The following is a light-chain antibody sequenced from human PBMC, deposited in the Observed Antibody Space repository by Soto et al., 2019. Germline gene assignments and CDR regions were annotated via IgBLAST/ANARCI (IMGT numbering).Light chain of an antibody. J-gene: IGLJ2*01. CDR3: SSYTSKSSLI. CDR1: MRDVGAYNL. V-gene: IGLV2-14*01. Sequence: QYALTQPASVSGSPGQSITISCAGTMRDVGAYNLVSWYQQHPGRAPQLIIYEVRNRPSGISFRFSGSKSGNTASLTISGLQAEDEADYYCSSYTSKSSLIFGVGTKLTVL. CDR2: EVR.